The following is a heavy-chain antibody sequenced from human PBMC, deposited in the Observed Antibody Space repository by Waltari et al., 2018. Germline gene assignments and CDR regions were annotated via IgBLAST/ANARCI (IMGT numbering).Heavy chain of an antibody. J-gene: IGHJ4*02. V-gene: IGHV1-69-2*01. CDR2: VDPEDGET. CDR3: ARGGSNSSEWVFDY. D-gene: IGHD6-13*01. Sequence: EVQLVQSGAEVKKPGATVKISCKASGYTFTDYYMHWVQQAPGKGLEWMGRVDPEDGETIYAEKFQGRVTITADTSTDTAYMELSSLRSEDTAVYYCARGGSNSSEWVFDYWGQGTLVTVSS. CDR1: GYTFTDYY.